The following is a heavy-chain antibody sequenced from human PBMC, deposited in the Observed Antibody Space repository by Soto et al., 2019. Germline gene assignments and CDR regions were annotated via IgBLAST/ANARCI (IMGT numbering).Heavy chain of an antibody. CDR2: IYYSGST. CDR3: ARHRPCSGGSCYFAPYYYYYYMDV. V-gene: IGHV4-59*08. J-gene: IGHJ6*03. D-gene: IGHD2-15*01. CDR1: GGSISSYY. Sequence: SETLSLTCTVSGGSISSYYWSWIRQPPGKGLEWIGYIYYSGSTNYNPSLKSRVTISVDTSKNQFSLKLSSVTAADTAMYYCARHRPCSGGSCYFAPYYYYYYMDVWGKGTTVTVSS.